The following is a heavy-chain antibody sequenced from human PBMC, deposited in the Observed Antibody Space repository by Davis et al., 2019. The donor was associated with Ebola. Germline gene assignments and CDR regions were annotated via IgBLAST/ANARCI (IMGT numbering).Heavy chain of an antibody. V-gene: IGHV1-2*02. Sequence: ASVKVSCKASGYTFTGYYMHWVRQAPGQGLEWMGWINPNSGGTNYAQKFQGRVTMTRDTSISTAYMELSRLRSDDTAVYYCARVSDSSQGDAFDIWGQGTMVTVSS. J-gene: IGHJ3*02. CDR3: ARVSDSSQGDAFDI. D-gene: IGHD3-22*01. CDR1: GYTFTGYY. CDR2: INPNSGGT.